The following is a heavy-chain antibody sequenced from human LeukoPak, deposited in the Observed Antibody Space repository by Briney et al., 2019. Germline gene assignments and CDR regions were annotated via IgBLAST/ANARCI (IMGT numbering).Heavy chain of an antibody. J-gene: IGHJ4*02. CDR1: GGSISSGGYY. CDR2: IYYSGST. CDR3: ARCSSLVASPSSGYYLFDY. Sequence: SETLSLTCTVSGGSISSGGYYWSWIRQHPGKGLEWIGYIYYSGSTYYNPSLKSRVTISVDTSKSQFSLKLSSVTAADTAVYYCARCSSLVASPSSGYYLFDYWGQGTLVTVSS. V-gene: IGHV4-31*03. D-gene: IGHD3-22*01.